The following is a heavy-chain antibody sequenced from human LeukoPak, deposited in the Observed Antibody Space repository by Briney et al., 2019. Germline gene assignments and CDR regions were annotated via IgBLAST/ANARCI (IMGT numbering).Heavy chain of an antibody. V-gene: IGHV4-59*01. CDR3: ARDVKATYYYDSSGSPYAFDI. J-gene: IGHJ3*02. CDR2: IYYSGST. Sequence: SETLSHTCTVSGGSISSYYWSWIRQPPGKGLEWIGYIYYSGSTNYNPSLKSRVTISVDTSKNQFSLKLSSVTAADTAVYYCARDVKATYYYDSSGSPYAFDIWGQGTMVTVSS. CDR1: GGSISSYY. D-gene: IGHD3-22*01.